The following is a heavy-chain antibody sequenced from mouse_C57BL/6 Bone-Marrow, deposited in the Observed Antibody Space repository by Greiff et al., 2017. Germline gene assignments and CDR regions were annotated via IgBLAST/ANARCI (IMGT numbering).Heavy chain of an antibody. Sequence: QVQLQQPGAELVMPGASVTLSCKASGYTFTSYWMHWVKQRPGQGLEWIGEIDPSDSYTNYNQKFKGKSTLTVDNSSSTAYMQLSSLTSEDSAVYYCAREGDYYGKDFDYWGQGTTLTVSS. J-gene: IGHJ2*01. D-gene: IGHD1-1*01. CDR2: IDPSDSYT. V-gene: IGHV1-69*01. CDR3: AREGDYYGKDFDY. CDR1: GYTFTSYW.